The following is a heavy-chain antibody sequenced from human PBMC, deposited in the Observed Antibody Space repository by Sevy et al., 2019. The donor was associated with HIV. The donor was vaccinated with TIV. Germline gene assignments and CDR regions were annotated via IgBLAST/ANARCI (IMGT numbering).Heavy chain of an antibody. CDR1: EFIFRASV. Sequence: QLGGSLRLSCVVSEFIFRASVMHWVRQAPGKGLEWVALNSFDGTTNFNGDSMKGRFTVSRDNSKNTLYLQMNSLRDDDTALYYCAREGHSSGRAGIFNIWGPGTMVTVSS. CDR2: NSFDGTTN. J-gene: IGHJ3*02. CDR3: AREGHSSGRAGIFNI. V-gene: IGHV3-30*04. D-gene: IGHD3-22*01.